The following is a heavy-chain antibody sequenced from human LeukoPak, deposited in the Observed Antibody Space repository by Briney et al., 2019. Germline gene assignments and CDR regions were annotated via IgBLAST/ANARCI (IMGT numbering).Heavy chain of an antibody. CDR2: ISSDGNGK. CDR3: AKDASGFLNVAYFDY. CDR1: GFTFSTYA. J-gene: IGHJ4*02. V-gene: IGHV3-30*18. D-gene: IGHD3-10*01. Sequence: GGSLRLSCAASGFTFSTYAMHWVRQAPGKGLEWVAVISSDGNGKYYVDSVKGRFTISRDNSRNTLYLQMNSLRPDDTAVYYCAKDASGFLNVAYFDYWGQGTLVTVSS.